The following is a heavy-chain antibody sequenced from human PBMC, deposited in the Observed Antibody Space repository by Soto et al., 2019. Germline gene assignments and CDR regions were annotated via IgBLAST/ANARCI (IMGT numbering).Heavy chain of an antibody. Sequence: QVQLVESGGGVVQPGRSLRLSCAASGFTFSSYAMHWVRQAPGKGLEWVAVISYDGSNKYYADSVKGRFTISRDNSKNTLYLQMNSLRAEDTAVYYCARPGIAAAGDTGNLDYWGQGTLVTVSS. CDR1: GFTFSSYA. D-gene: IGHD6-13*01. V-gene: IGHV3-30-3*01. CDR3: ARPGIAAAGDTGNLDY. CDR2: ISYDGSNK. J-gene: IGHJ4*02.